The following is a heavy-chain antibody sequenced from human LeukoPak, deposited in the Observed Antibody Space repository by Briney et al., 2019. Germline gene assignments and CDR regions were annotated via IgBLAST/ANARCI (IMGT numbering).Heavy chain of an antibody. CDR3: ARDMPHNCFDP. CDR1: GASFSNYY. J-gene: IGHJ5*02. CDR2: IYPGGGWT. Sequence: ASVKVSCKASGASFSNYYILWVRQAPGQGLEWVGLIYPGGGWTNYAQKFQGRVTMTTDTSTSTVYMELSSLRSEDTAVYYCARDMPHNCFDPWGQGTLVTVSP. V-gene: IGHV1-46*01. D-gene: IGHD2-2*01.